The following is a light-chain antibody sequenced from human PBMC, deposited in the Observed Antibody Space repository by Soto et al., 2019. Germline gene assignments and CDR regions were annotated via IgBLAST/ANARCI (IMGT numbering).Light chain of an antibody. Sequence: ESVLTQSPGTLSLSPGERATLSCRASRAVTSNFLAWYRQKPGQAPRLLIYAASSRATGIPDRFSGSGSGTDFTLTISRLEPEDFAVYYCQQYGVSQNTFGQGTKLETK. CDR2: AAS. V-gene: IGKV3-20*01. J-gene: IGKJ2*01. CDR3: QQYGVSQNT. CDR1: RAVTSNF.